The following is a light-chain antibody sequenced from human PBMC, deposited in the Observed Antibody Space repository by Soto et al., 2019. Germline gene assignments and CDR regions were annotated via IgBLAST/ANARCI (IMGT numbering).Light chain of an antibody. CDR2: GAS. CDR3: QQYNNWPPLT. Sequence: EIVLTQSPGTLSLSPGDRATLSCRASQRVSNSYLAWYQQKPGQAPRLLIYGASTRATGIPARFSGSGSGTEFTLTISSLQSGAFAVYYCQQYNNWPPLTLGGGTKV. V-gene: IGKV3-15*01. J-gene: IGKJ4*01. CDR1: QRVSNSY.